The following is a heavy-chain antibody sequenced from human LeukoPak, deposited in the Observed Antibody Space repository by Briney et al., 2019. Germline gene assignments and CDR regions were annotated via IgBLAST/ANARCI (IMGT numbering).Heavy chain of an antibody. D-gene: IGHD1-26*01. J-gene: IGHJ4*02. CDR3: ARDITMGATTGGFFDY. V-gene: IGHV4-4*07. Sequence: TSETLSLTCTISGGSISSYYWSWIRQPAGKGLEWIGRIYTSGSTNYNPSLKSRVTMSVDTSKNQFSLKLSSVTAADTAVYYCARDITMGATTGGFFDYWGQGTLVTVSS. CDR1: GGSISSYY. CDR2: IYTSGST.